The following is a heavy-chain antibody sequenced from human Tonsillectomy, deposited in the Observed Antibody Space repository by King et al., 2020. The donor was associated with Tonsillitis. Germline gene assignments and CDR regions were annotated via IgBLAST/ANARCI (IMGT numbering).Heavy chain of an antibody. D-gene: IGHD3-9*01. J-gene: IGHJ4*02. Sequence: HVQLQESGPGLVKPSETLSLTCAVSGYSISSGYYWGWIRQPPGKRLEWIGSIYHSGSTYYNPSLKSRVTISVDTSKNQFSLKLSSVTAADTAVYYCARSDYEILTGCSYWGQGTLVTVSS. CDR1: GYSISSGYY. CDR2: IYHSGST. V-gene: IGHV4-38-2*01. CDR3: ARSDYEILTGCSY.